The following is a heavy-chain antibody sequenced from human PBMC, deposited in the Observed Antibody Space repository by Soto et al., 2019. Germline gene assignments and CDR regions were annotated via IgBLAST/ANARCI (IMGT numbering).Heavy chain of an antibody. V-gene: IGHV3-15*01. CDR1: GFTFSNAW. CDR3: TTGPLRFLEWLSPSDY. J-gene: IGHJ4*02. D-gene: IGHD3-3*01. Sequence: GSLRLSCAASGFTFSNAWMSWVRQAPGKGLEWVGRIKSKTDGGTTDYAAPVKGRFTISRDDSKNTLYLQMNSLKTEDTAVYYCTTGPLRFLEWLSPSDYWGQGTLVTVSS. CDR2: IKSKTDGGTT.